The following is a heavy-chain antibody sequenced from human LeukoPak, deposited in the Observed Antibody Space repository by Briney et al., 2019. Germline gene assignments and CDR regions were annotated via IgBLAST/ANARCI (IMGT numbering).Heavy chain of an antibody. CDR2: INPSSDGT. V-gene: IGHV1-2*02. Sequence: ASVKVSCKASGYSFTGYYIHWVRQAPGQGLEWMGWINPSSDGTNYAQKFQGRVTMTRDTSISTAYMELSRLRSDDTAVYYCARDSYGVEEYYDILTGYGEGSWFDPWGQGTLVTVSS. CDR3: ARDSYGVEEYYDILTGYGEGSWFDP. CDR1: GYSFTGYY. J-gene: IGHJ5*02. D-gene: IGHD3-9*01.